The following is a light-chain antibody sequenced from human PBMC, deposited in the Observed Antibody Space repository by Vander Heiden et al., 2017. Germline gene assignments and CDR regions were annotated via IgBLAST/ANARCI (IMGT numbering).Light chain of an antibody. CDR2: GAS. V-gene: IGKV3-15*01. CDR1: QSVSSN. CDR3: QQYKNWPPYT. Sequence: EIVMTQSPATLSVSPGERATLSCRASQSVSSNLAWYQQKPGQAPRLFIYGASTRATGIPARFSGSGFGTEFTLTISSLQSEDLAVYYCQQYKNWPPYTFGQGTKLEIK. J-gene: IGKJ2*01.